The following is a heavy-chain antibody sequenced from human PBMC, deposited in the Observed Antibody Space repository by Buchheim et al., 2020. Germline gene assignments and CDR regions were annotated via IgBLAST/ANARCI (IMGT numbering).Heavy chain of an antibody. CDR1: GFTFSSYG. Sequence: QVQLVESGGGVVQPGRSLRLSCAASGFTFSSYGMHWVRQAPGKGLEWVAVISYDGSNKYYADSVKGRFTISRDNAKNSLYLQMNSLRAEDTAVYYCARTIAVAAYYFDYWGQGTL. J-gene: IGHJ4*02. V-gene: IGHV3-30*03. D-gene: IGHD6-19*01. CDR2: ISYDGSNK. CDR3: ARTIAVAAYYFDY.